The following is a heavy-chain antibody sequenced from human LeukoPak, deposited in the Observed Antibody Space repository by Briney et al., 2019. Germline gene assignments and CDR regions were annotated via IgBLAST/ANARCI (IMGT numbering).Heavy chain of an antibody. CDR3: VRNNNNDY. Sequence: GGSLRLSCAASGFTFSSYSMNWVLQAPGKGLEWVSSISSSSSYIYYADSVKVRFTISRDSSKTTLHLQLDSLRAEDTAVYYCVRNNNNDYWGQGTLVTVSS. CDR1: GFTFSSYS. V-gene: IGHV3-21*04. D-gene: IGHD2/OR15-2a*01. CDR2: ISSSSSYI. J-gene: IGHJ4*02.